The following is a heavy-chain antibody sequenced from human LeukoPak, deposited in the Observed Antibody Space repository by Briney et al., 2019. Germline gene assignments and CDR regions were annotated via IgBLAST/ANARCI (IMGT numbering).Heavy chain of an antibody. J-gene: IGHJ4*02. CDR1: GGSISGYY. D-gene: IGHD6-13*01. CDR3: ARDPILRSSSWSKSYLGY. CDR2: IYHSGST. Sequence: PETLSLTCTVSGGSISGYYWSWIRQPPGKRLEWLGYIYHSGSTNYNPSLKSRVTISVDTAKNQFSLKLSSVTAADTAVYYCARDPILRSSSWSKSYLGYWGQGTLVTVSS. V-gene: IGHV4-59*01.